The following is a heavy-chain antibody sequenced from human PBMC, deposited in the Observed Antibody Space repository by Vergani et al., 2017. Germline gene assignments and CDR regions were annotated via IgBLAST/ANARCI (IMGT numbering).Heavy chain of an antibody. CDR3: ARVNTETNGHLYYCYYMDV. D-gene: IGHD4-11*01. J-gene: IGHJ6*03. Sequence: QVLLQQWGGGLLKPSETLSLTCVVNGGSFTSYHWTWIRQSPGEGLEWVGDIDHTGRPDYNPSLKSRLTMSVDKSRNQFSLTLNSVTATDTAIYFCARVNTETNGHLYYCYYMDVWGQGTAVTVS. V-gene: IGHV4-34*01. CDR1: GGSFTSYH. CDR2: IDHTGRP.